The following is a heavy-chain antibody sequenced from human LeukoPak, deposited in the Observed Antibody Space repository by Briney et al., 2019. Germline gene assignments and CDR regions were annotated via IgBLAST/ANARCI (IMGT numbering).Heavy chain of an antibody. Sequence: QTGGSLRLSCAASGFTVSSNYMSWVRQAPGKGLEWVSVIYSGGSTYYADSVKGRFTISRDNSKNTLYLQMNSLRAEDTAVYYCARDPQLYSSSRDYWCQGTLVTVSS. CDR3: ARDPQLYSSSRDY. J-gene: IGHJ4*02. D-gene: IGHD6-6*01. CDR2: IYSGGST. V-gene: IGHV3-66*02. CDR1: GFTVSSNY.